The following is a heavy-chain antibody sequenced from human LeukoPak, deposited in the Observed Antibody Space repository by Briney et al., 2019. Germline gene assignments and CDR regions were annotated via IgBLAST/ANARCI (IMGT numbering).Heavy chain of an antibody. CDR1: GFTFSSYE. V-gene: IGHV3-48*03. D-gene: IGHD7-27*01. CDR3: ARVQYWGSSRTYGMDV. Sequence: PGGSLRLSCGASGFTFSSYEMNWVRQAPGKGLEWVSYISSSGSTIYYADSVKGRFTISRDNAKNSLYLQMNSLRAEDTAVYYCARVQYWGSSRTYGMDVWGQGTTVTVSS. J-gene: IGHJ6*02. CDR2: ISSSGSTI.